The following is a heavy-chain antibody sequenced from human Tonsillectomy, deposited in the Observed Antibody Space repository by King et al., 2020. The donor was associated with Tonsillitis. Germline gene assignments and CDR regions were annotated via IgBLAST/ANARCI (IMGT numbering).Heavy chain of an antibody. CDR1: GGSFSGYY. J-gene: IGHJ3*02. CDR3: ARGELRFLELLLFHDAFDI. V-gene: IGHV4-34*01. D-gene: IGHD3-3*01. CDR2: INHSGST. Sequence: VQLQQWGAGLLKPSETMSLTCAVYGGSFSGYYWSWIRQPPGKGLEWIGEINHSGSTNYNPSLKSRVTISVDTSKKQFSLKLSSVTAADTAVYYCARGELRFLELLLFHDAFDICGQGTMVTVSS.